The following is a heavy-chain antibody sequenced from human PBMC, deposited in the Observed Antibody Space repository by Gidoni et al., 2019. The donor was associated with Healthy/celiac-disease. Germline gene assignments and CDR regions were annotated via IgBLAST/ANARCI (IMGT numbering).Heavy chain of an antibody. V-gene: IGHV2-70*15. Sequence: QVSFRKSVPSLVKLTLTLTLTFTFTSFSLSTSGMCVSWIRQPPGKALEWLARIDWDDDKYYSTSLRTRLTISKDTSKNQVVLRMNNMDPGDRATYECAWSTGHLTTTDYGGQGTLVTVSS. CDR3: AWSTGHLTTTDY. D-gene: IGHD4-17*01. CDR2: IDWDDDK. CDR1: SFSLSTSGMC. J-gene: IGHJ4*02.